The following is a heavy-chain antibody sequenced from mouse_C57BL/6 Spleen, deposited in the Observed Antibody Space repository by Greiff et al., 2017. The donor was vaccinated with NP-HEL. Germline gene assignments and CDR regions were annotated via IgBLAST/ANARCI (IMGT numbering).Heavy chain of an antibody. V-gene: IGHV1-64*01. CDR1: GYTFTSYW. Sequence: QVQLQQPGAELVKPGASVKLSCKASGYTFTSYWMHWVKQRPGQGLEWIGMIHPNSGSTNYNEKFKSKATLTVDKSSSTAYMQLSSLTSEDSAVYYCAREEGVYYGSPGYVDYWGQGTTLTVSS. CDR2: IHPNSGST. J-gene: IGHJ2*01. D-gene: IGHD1-1*01. CDR3: AREEGVYYGSPGYVDY.